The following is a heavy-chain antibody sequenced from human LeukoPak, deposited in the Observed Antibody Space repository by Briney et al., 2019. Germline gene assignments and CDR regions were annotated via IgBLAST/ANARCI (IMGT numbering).Heavy chain of an antibody. D-gene: IGHD7-27*01. CDR1: GYTFTSYG. J-gene: IGHJ4*02. CDR2: ISAYNGNT. Sequence: ASVKVSCKASGYTFTSYGISWVRQAPGQGLEWMGWISAYNGNTNYAQKLQGRVTMTTDTSTSTAYMGLRSLRSDDTAVYYCARVLTTGEHFAYWGQGTLVTVSS. CDR3: ARVLTTGEHFAY. V-gene: IGHV1-18*01.